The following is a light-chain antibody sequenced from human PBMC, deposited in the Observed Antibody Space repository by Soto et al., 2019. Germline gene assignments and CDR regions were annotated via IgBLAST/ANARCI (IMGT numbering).Light chain of an antibody. CDR2: SNN. Sequence: QSVLTQPPSASWTPGQRVTISCAGSSSNIGSNTVNWYKQLPGTAPKLLIYSNNQRPSGVPDRFSGSKSGTSASLAISGLQSEDEADYYCAAWDDSLNGFYVFGTGTKLTVL. V-gene: IGLV1-44*01. J-gene: IGLJ1*01. CDR3: AAWDDSLNGFYV. CDR1: SSNIGSNT.